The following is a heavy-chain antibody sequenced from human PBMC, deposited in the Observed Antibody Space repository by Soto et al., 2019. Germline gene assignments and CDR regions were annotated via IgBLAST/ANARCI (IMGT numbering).Heavy chain of an antibody. D-gene: IGHD4-4*01. V-gene: IGHV4-39*01. CDR3: AGAHQSTVSPYYYYYLDV. CDR2: VYYSGDT. J-gene: IGHJ6*03. CDR1: GGSISISTYY. Sequence: QLQLQESGPGLVKPSETLSLTCTVSGGSISISTYYWIWIRQPPGKGLEWIGTVYYSGDTNYNPSLRRRVTVSSDTSKNQFSLRLSSVTAADTAVYYCAGAHQSTVSPYYYYYLDVWGKGTTVSVSS.